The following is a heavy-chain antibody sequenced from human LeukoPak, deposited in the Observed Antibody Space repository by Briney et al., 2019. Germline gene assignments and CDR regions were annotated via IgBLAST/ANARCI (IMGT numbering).Heavy chain of an antibody. CDR2: INHSGST. J-gene: IGHJ5*02. CDR1: GGSISSGSYY. D-gene: IGHD2-15*01. Sequence: PSETLSLTCTVSGGSISSGSYYWSWIRQPPGKGLEWIGEINHSGSTNYNPSLKSRVTISVDTSKNQFSLKLSSVTAADTAVYYCARGTVGYCSGGSCQGWFDPWGQGTLVTVSS. V-gene: IGHV4-39*07. CDR3: ARGTVGYCSGGSCQGWFDP.